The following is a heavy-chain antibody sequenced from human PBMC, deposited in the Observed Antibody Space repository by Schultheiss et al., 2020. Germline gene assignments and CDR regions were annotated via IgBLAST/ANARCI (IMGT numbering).Heavy chain of an antibody. V-gene: IGHV3-30*04. D-gene: IGHD6-19*01. CDR3: AKAAQWLVRTSFDY. CDR1: GFTFSSYA. CDR2: ISYDGSNK. J-gene: IGHJ4*02. Sequence: GGSLRLSCAASGFTFSSYAMHWVRQAPGKGLEWVAVISYDGSNKYYADSVKGRFTISRDNSKNTLYLQMNSLRAEDTAVYYCAKAAQWLVRTSFDYWGQGTLVTVSS.